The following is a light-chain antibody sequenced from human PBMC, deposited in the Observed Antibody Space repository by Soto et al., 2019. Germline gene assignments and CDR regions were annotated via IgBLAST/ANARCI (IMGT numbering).Light chain of an antibody. J-gene: IGLJ1*01. CDR1: SSNIGAEYD. CDR3: QSYDSSLSTFV. CDR2: GDN. Sequence: QSVLTQPPSVSGAPGQRVAISCTGSSSNIGAEYDVHWYQQLPGTAPKRLIYGDNNRPSGVPDRFSGSKSGTSASLAITGLQPEDEADYYCQSYDSSLSTFVFGTAKKVTV. V-gene: IGLV1-40*01.